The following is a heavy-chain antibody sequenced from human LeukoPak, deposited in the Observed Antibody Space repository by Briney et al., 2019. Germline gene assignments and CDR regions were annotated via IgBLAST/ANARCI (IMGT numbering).Heavy chain of an antibody. J-gene: IGHJ3*02. CDR2: ISSSSSYI. CDR1: GFTFSSYS. Sequence: GGSLRLSCAASGFTFSSYSMNWVRQAPGKGLEWVSSISSSSSYIYYADSVKGRFTISRDNAKNSLYLQLNSLRAEDTAVYYCANLVDTAMVNAFDIWGQGTMVTVSS. D-gene: IGHD5-18*01. CDR3: ANLVDTAMVNAFDI. V-gene: IGHV3-21*01.